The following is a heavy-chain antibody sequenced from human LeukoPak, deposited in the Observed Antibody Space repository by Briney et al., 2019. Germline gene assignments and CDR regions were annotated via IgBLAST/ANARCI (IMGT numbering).Heavy chain of an antibody. CDR3: ARDTYYYDSSGYYSGDTYYGMDV. Sequence: SVKVSCKASGYTFTGYYMHWVRQAPGQGLEWMGGIIPIFGTANYAQKFQGRVTITADESTSTAYMELSSLRSEDTAVYYCARDTYYYDSSGYYSGDTYYGMDVWGQGTTVTVSS. V-gene: IGHV1-69*13. CDR1: GYTFTGYY. J-gene: IGHJ6*02. CDR2: IIPIFGTA. D-gene: IGHD3-22*01.